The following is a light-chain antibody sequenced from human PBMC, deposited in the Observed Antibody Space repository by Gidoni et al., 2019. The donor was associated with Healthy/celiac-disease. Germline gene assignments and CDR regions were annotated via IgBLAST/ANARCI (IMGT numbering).Light chain of an antibody. CDR2: GAS. J-gene: IGKJ3*01. CDR1: QSVSSSY. CDR3: QQYGSAPRFT. Sequence: EIVLPQSPGTLSLSPVERATLSCRASQSVSSSYLAWYQQKPGQAPRLLIYGASSRATGIPDRFSGSGSGTDFTLTISRLEPEDFAVYYCQQYGSAPRFTFGPGTKVDIK. V-gene: IGKV3-20*01.